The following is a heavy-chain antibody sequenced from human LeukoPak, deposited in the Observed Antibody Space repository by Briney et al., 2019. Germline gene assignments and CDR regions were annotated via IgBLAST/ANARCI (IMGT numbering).Heavy chain of an antibody. CDR3: AREGYDSGSYLDY. CDR2: IYYSGST. Sequence: PSETLSPTCTVSGGSISRYYWSWIRQPPGKGLEWIGYIYYSGSTNYNSSLKSRVTMSIDTSKSQFSLKLDSVTAADTTVYYCAREGYDSGSYLDYWGQGTLVTVSS. V-gene: IGHV4-59*01. D-gene: IGHD3-10*01. CDR1: GGSISRYY. J-gene: IGHJ4*02.